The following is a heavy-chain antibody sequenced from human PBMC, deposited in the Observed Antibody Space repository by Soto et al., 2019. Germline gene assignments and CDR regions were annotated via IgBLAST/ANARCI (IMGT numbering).Heavy chain of an antibody. V-gene: IGHV4-38-2*01. CDR1: GYSISSGYY. J-gene: IGHJ6*02. Sequence: SETLSLTCAVSGYSISSGYYWGWIRQPPGKGLEWIGSIYHSGSTYYNPSLKSRVTISVNTSKNQFSLKLTSVTAADTAVYYCARAVPGYYYGMDVWGQGTTVTVSS. CDR2: IYHSGST. CDR3: ARAVPGYYYGMDV.